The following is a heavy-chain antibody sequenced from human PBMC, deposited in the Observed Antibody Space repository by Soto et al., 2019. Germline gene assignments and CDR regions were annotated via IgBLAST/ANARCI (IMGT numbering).Heavy chain of an antibody. J-gene: IGHJ6*02. CDR1: GGSISSSSYY. V-gene: IGHV4-39*01. CDR2: IYYSGST. D-gene: IGHD2-8*01. Sequence: SETLSLTCTVPGGSISSSSYYWGWIRQPPGKGLEWIGSIYYSGSTYYNPSLKSRVTISVDTSKNQFSLKLSSVTAADTAVYYCASRGVSYYYYYGMDVWGQGTTVTVSS. CDR3: ASRGVSYYYYYGMDV.